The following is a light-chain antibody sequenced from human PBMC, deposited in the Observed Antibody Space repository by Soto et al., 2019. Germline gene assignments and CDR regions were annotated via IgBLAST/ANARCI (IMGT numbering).Light chain of an antibody. CDR2: AAS. J-gene: IGKJ1*01. Sequence: DIQMTQSPSSLSAFIGVRVTFTCRASLSISNYLNWYQQKPGKGPKLLIYAASSLQSGVPSRFSGSGSGTDFTLTISSLQPEDFATYFCQQTYSTPPTFGQGTNVETK. V-gene: IGKV1-39*01. CDR1: LSISNY. CDR3: QQTYSTPPT.